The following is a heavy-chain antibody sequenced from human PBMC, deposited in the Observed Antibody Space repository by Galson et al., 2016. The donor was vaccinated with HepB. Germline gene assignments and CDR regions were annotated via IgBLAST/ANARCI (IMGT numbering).Heavy chain of an antibody. D-gene: IGHD5-18*01. Sequence: TLSLTCTVPGGSISSANYYWSWIRQPAGKGLEWIGHIYRSGRTNYSPSLNSRVTISVDTSKNQFYLKLTSVTAADTASYYCARNGYGYTYGNNWFDPWGQGILVTVSS. CDR2: IYRSGRT. CDR1: GGSISSANYY. CDR3: ARNGYGYTYGNNWFDP. J-gene: IGHJ5*02. V-gene: IGHV4-61*09.